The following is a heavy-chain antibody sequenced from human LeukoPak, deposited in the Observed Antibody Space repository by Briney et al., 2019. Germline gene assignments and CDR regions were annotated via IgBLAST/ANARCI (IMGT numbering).Heavy chain of an antibody. CDR2: ISSNGSTI. J-gene: IGHJ4*02. CDR3: ARSRGPTYGSGTYSPYFDY. CDR1: GFTFTTYN. Sequence: PGGSLRLSCAASGFTFTTYNMNWVRQAPGKGLEWVLYISSNGSTIFYADSVKGRFTISRDNARNSLYLQMNSLRAEDTAVYYCARSRGPTYGSGTYSPYFDYWGQGTLVTISS. V-gene: IGHV3-48*01. D-gene: IGHD3-10*01.